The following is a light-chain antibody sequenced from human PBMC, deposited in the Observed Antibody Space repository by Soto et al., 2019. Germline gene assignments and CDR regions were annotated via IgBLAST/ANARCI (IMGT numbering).Light chain of an antibody. V-gene: IGKV1-33*01. CDR3: QQYDILHRT. CDR1: QDINKY. J-gene: IGKJ2*02. Sequence: DIQMTQSPSSLSASVGDRVTITSQASQDINKYLNWYQQKPGKAPKLLIYDASNLETGVPSRFSGSGSGTDFTFTISSLQAEDLATYYCQQYDILHRTFSQGTKLEIK. CDR2: DAS.